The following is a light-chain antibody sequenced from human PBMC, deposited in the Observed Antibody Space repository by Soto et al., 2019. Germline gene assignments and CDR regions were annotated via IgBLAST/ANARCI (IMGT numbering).Light chain of an antibody. J-gene: IGLJ3*02. Sequence: QSVLTQPPSASATPGQRVIISCSGSSSNIGKNAVKWYQQFPGTAPKLLIHSDDPRPSGVPDRFSGSKSGTSASLTISGLQSEDEAHYYCGAWDDSLSGLVFGGGTKVTVL. V-gene: IGLV1-44*01. CDR1: SSNIGKNA. CDR3: GAWDDSLSGLV. CDR2: SDD.